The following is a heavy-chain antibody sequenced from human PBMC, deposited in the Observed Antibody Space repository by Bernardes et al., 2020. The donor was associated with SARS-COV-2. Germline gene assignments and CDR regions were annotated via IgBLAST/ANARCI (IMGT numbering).Heavy chain of an antibody. V-gene: IGHV4-59*08. Sequence: SETLSLTCTVSGGSISSYYWSWIRQPPGKGLEWIGYIYYSGSTNYNPSLKSRVTISVDTSKNQFSLKLSSVTAADTAVYYCARQMGATYDYWGQGTLVTVSS. J-gene: IGHJ4*02. CDR3: ARQMGATYDY. CDR2: IYYSGST. CDR1: GGSISSYY. D-gene: IGHD1-26*01.